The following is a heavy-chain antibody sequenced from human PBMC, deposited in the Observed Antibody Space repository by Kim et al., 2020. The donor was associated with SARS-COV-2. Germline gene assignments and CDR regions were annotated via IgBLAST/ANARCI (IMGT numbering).Heavy chain of an antibody. CDR3: ARDHIRDYDFWSGYSALDY. V-gene: IGHV3-33*01. Sequence: GGSLRLSCAASGFIFRKYAMHWVRQAPGKGLEWVAVMWNDENYRHYADSVKGRFTISRDISKSTLYLQMDSLRVEDTAVYYCARDHIRDYDFWSGYSALDYWGQGALVTVSS. J-gene: IGHJ4*02. D-gene: IGHD3-3*01. CDR2: MWNDENYR. CDR1: GFIFRKYA.